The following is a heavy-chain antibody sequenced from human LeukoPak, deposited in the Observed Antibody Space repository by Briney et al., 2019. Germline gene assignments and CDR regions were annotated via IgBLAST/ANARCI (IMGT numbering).Heavy chain of an antibody. V-gene: IGHV3-74*01. CDR2: IHSDGIGT. CDR3: ARDQGSFDY. Sequence: AGGSLRLSCAASGFSFSSYSVHWSRQAPGKGLVWVSRIHSDGIGTRYADSVRGRFIISRDNAKNTLYLQMNSLRAEDTAVYYCARDQGSFDYWGQGTLVTVSS. CDR1: GFSFSSYS. J-gene: IGHJ4*02.